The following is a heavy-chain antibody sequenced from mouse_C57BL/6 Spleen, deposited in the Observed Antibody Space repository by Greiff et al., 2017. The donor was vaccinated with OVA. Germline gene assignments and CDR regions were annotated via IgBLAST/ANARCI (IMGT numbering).Heavy chain of an antibody. D-gene: IGHD2-3*01. V-gene: IGHV7-3*01. CDR3: AGDGPLYAMDY. CDR1: GFTFTDYY. Sequence: EVQLLESGGGLVQPGGSLSLSCAASGFTFTDYYMSWVRQPPGKALEWLGFISNKANGYTTEYSASVKGRFTISRDNSQTILYLKENGLRAEDSAAYYYAGDGPLYAMDYWGQGTSVTVSA. CDR2: ISNKANGYTT. J-gene: IGHJ4*01.